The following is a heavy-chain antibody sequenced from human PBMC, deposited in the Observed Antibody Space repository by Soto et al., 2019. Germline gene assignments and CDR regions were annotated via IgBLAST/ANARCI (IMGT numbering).Heavy chain of an antibody. V-gene: IGHV3-74*01. CDR3: ARESGDWPLNWFDP. J-gene: IGHJ5*02. Sequence: GGSLRLPCVASGFNFSNHWMHWVRQRPAEGLVWVSRVTSDGKSKAYAESVKGRFAISRDNAKNTLYLQMNGLTAEDTAVYYCARESGDWPLNWFDPWGQGTLVTSPQ. D-gene: IGHD2-21*02. CDR1: GFNFSNHW. CDR2: VTSDGKSK.